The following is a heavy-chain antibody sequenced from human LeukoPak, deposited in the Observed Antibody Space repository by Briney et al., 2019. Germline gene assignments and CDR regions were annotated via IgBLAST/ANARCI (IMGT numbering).Heavy chain of an antibody. CDR2: IYTSGNT. CDR1: GGSIRTYY. D-gene: IGHD6-19*01. J-gene: IGHJ4*02. V-gene: IGHV4-4*07. CDR3: ARGSSSSGWEGFDY. Sequence: SETLSLTCSVSGGSIRTYYWSWIRQPAGKGLEWIGRIYTSGNTNYNPSLKSRLTMSIDTAANHSSLRLTSVTAADTAVYFCARGSSSSGWEGFDYWGQGALVTVSS.